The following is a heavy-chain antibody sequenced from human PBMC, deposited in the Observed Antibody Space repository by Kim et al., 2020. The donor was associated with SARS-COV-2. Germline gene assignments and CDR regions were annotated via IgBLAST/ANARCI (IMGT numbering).Heavy chain of an antibody. CDR1: GVSVDSRHYY. Sequence: SETLSLTCTVSGVSVDSRHYYWNWVRQSPGKGLEWIAHSSYTGATDYSPSLKSRATISFDTSKNQVSLTLNSVTNTDTAVYFCARETPRGFDVWGQGTLVTVSS. CDR3: ARETPRGFDV. V-gene: IGHV4-61*01. CDR2: SSYTGAT. J-gene: IGHJ5*02. D-gene: IGHD2-15*01.